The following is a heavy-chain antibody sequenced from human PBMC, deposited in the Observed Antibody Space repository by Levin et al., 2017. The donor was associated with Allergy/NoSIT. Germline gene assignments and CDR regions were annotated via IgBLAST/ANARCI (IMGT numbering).Heavy chain of an antibody. Sequence: SCAASGFTFSSYAMSWVRQAPGKGLEWVSAISGSGGSTYYADSVKGRFTISRDNSKNTLYLQMNSLRAEDTAVYYCAKAWDSGSDGRFDYWGQGTLVTVSS. CDR1: GFTFSSYA. J-gene: IGHJ4*02. CDR2: ISGSGGST. CDR3: AKAWDSGSDGRFDY. V-gene: IGHV3-23*01. D-gene: IGHD1-26*01.